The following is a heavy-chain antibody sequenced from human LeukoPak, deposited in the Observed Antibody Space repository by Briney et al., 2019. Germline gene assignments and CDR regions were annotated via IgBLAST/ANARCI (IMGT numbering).Heavy chain of an antibody. V-gene: IGHV1-46*01. J-gene: IGHJ4*02. CDR3: ARDFGSGSYLEPIYYFDY. CDR2: INPSGGST. Sequence: GASVEVSCKASGYTFTSYYMHWVRQAPGQGLEWMGIINPSGGSTSYAQKFQGRVTMTRDTSTSTVYMELSSLRSEDTAVYYCARDFGSGSYLEPIYYFDYWGQGTLVTVSS. D-gene: IGHD1-26*01. CDR1: GYTFTSYY.